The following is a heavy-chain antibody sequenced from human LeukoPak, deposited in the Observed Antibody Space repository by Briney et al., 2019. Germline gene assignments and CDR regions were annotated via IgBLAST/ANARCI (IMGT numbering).Heavy chain of an antibody. CDR1: GGSISSYY. Sequence: SETLSLTCTVSGGSISSYYWSWIRQPPGKGLEWIGYIYYSGSTNYNPSLKSRVTISVDTSKNQFSLKLSSVTAADTAVYYCARDRPGDSSPNDWYFDLWGRGTLVTVSS. J-gene: IGHJ2*01. V-gene: IGHV4-59*01. CDR3: ARDRPGDSSPNDWYFDL. CDR2: IYYSGST. D-gene: IGHD6-19*01.